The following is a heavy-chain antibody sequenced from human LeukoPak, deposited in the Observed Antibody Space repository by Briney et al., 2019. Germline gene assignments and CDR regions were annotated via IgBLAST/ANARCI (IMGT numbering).Heavy chain of an antibody. Sequence: GGSLRLSCAASGFSFSTIYMSWVRQTPGQGLEWVANINVDGTAEYYVDSVKGRFTISRDNAKNSLYLQMNSLRAEDTAVYYCARDPYRFAFDIWGRGQWSSSLQ. V-gene: IGHV3-7*03. D-gene: IGHD1-26*01. CDR3: ARDPYRFAFDI. CDR1: GFSFSTIY. J-gene: IGHJ3*02. CDR2: INVDGTAE.